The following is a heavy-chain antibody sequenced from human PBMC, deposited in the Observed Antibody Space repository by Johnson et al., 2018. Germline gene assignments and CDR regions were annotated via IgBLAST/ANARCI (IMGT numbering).Heavy chain of an antibody. V-gene: IGHV3-73*01. CDR2: IRSKANSYAT. Sequence: VQLVQSGGGLVQPGGSLKLSCAVSGFTFSGSAMHWVRQASGKGLEWVGRIRSKANSYATAYAASVKGRFTISRDDSKNTAYLQMNSLKTEDTAVYYCTRNPYSSPGTNWFDPWGQGTLVTVSS. D-gene: IGHD6-13*01. J-gene: IGHJ5*02. CDR1: GFTFSGSA. CDR3: TRNPYSSPGTNWFDP.